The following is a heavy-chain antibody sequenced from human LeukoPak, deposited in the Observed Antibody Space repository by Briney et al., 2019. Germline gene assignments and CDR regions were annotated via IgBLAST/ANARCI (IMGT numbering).Heavy chain of an antibody. CDR3: ARDLTYYDSSGYGDYYFDY. D-gene: IGHD3-22*01. CDR1: GLTFSSYW. Sequence: GGSLRLSCVVSGLTFSSYWMSWVRQAPGKGLEWVANIKQDGSEKYYADSVKGRFTISRENAKDSLYLQMNSLRAEDTAVYYCARDLTYYDSSGYGDYYFDYWGQGSLVTVSS. J-gene: IGHJ4*02. CDR2: IKQDGSEK. V-gene: IGHV3-7*05.